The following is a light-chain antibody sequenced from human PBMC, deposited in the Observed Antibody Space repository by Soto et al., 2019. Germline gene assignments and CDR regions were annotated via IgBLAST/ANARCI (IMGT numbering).Light chain of an antibody. CDR2: GAS. J-gene: IGKJ2*01. Sequence: EIVLTQSPGTLSLSPGERATLSCRASQSITSTFLAWYQQKPGQAPRLLIYGASTRAAGVPDRFSGSGSGTDFTLTITRLEPEDFAVYYCQQYGRSPLMYTFGQGTKLGV. CDR1: QSITSTF. CDR3: QQYGRSPLMYT. V-gene: IGKV3-20*01.